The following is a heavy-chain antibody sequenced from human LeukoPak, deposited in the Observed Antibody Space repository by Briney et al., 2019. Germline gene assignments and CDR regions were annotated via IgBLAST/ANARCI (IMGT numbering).Heavy chain of an antibody. Sequence: MSSETLSLTCTVSGGSISSYYWSWIRQPPGKGLEWIGYIYYSGSTNYNPSLKNRVTISVDTSKNQFSLKLSSVTAADTAVYYCARESTYCSGGSCYRRPFDYWGQGTLVTVSS. CDR2: IYYSGST. D-gene: IGHD2-15*01. V-gene: IGHV4-59*01. CDR3: ARESTYCSGGSCYRRPFDY. CDR1: GGSISSYY. J-gene: IGHJ4*02.